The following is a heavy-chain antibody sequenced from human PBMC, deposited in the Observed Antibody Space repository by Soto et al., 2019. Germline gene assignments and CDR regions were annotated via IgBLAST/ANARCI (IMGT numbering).Heavy chain of an antibody. D-gene: IGHD6-19*01. CDR2: ISGSGGST. Sequence: EVQLLESGGGLVQPGGSLRLSCAASGFTFSSYAMSWVRQAPGKGLEWVSAISGSGGSTYYADSVKGRFTISRDNSKNTLYLQMNSSRAEDTAVYYCAKDKGQGLYLRGWYLDYWGQGTLVTVSS. J-gene: IGHJ4*02. CDR3: AKDKGQGLYLRGWYLDY. CDR1: GFTFSSYA. V-gene: IGHV3-23*01.